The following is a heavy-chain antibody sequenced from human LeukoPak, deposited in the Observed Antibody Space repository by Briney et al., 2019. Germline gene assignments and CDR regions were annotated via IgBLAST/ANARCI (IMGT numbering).Heavy chain of an antibody. Sequence: EGSLRLSCTVSGIIFSDYWMSWVRQAPGKGLEWVANIKHDASEKYYVDSVKGRFTISRDNAKNSLYLQMNSLRAEDTAVYYCVNDLARRGGYWGQGTLVTVSA. CDR3: VNDLARRGGY. D-gene: IGHD3-16*01. CDR2: IKHDASEK. J-gene: IGHJ4*02. CDR1: GIIFSDYW. V-gene: IGHV3-7*01.